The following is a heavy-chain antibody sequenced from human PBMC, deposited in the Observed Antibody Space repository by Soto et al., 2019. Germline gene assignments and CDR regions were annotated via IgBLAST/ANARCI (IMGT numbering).Heavy chain of an antibody. CDR2: IIPILGIA. CDR3: ARAPNLEYCSSTSCYRDY. D-gene: IGHD2-2*01. J-gene: IGHJ4*02. CDR1: GGTFSSYT. V-gene: IGHV1-69*02. Sequence: SVKVSCKASGGTFSSYTISWVRQAPGQGLEWMGRIIPILGIANYAQKFQGRVTITADKSTSTAYMELSSLRSEDTAVYYCARAPNLEYCSSTSCYRDYWGQGTLVTVSS.